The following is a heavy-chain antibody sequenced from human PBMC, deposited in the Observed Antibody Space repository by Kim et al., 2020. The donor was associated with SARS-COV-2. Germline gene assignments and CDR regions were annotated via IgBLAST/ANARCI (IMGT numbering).Heavy chain of an antibody. Sequence: GGSLRLSCAASGFTFSSYAMHWVRQAPGKGLEWVSAIRGSGSNKYYADSVKGRFTISRDNSKNTLYLQMNSLRAEDTAVYYCAKKGSITMIVVVPSLDYWGQGALVTVSS. D-gene: IGHD3-22*01. CDR3: AKKGSITMIVVVPSLDY. CDR2: IRGSGSNK. CDR1: GFTFSSYA. J-gene: IGHJ4*02. V-gene: IGHV3-23*01.